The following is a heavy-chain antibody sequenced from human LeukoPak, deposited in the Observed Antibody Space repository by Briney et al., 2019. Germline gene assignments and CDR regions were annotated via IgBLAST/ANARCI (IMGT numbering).Heavy chain of an antibody. Sequence: GGSLRLSCAASGFTFSSYAMSWVRRAPGTGLEWVSAISDSGRSTYYAGSVKGRFTISRDNSQNTLYLQMNSLRAEDTALYYCAKGIYGSTYYYAMDVWGQGTTVTVSS. CDR1: GFTFSSYA. D-gene: IGHD4-23*01. CDR3: AKGIYGSTYYYAMDV. J-gene: IGHJ6*02. CDR2: ISDSGRST. V-gene: IGHV3-23*01.